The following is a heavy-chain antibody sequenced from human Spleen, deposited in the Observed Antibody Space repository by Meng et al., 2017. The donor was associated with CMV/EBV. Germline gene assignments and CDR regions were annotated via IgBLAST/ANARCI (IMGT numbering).Heavy chain of an antibody. Sequence: AASGFTFRSYAMSWVRQAPGKGLEWVSAISGSGGSTYYADSVKGRFTISRDNSKNTLYLQMNSLRAEDTAVYYCAKDYYSSGWSSDYWGQGTLVTVSS. J-gene: IGHJ4*02. CDR3: AKDYYSSGWSSDY. D-gene: IGHD6-19*01. V-gene: IGHV3-23*01. CDR2: ISGSGGST. CDR1: GFTFRSYA.